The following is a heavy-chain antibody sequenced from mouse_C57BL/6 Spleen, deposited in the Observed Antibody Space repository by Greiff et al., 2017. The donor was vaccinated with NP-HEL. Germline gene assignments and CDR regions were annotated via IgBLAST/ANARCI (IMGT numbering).Heavy chain of an antibody. CDR3: ARIGVTTTGGAY. J-gene: IGHJ3*01. CDR1: GFSLTSYG. Sequence: VQGVESGPGLVAPSQSLSITCTVSGFSLTSYGVDWVRQSPGKGLEWLGVIWGVGSTNYNSALKSRLSISKDNSKSQVFLKMNSLQTDDTAMYYCARIGVTTTGGAYWGQGTLVTVSA. CDR2: IWGVGST. V-gene: IGHV2-6*01. D-gene: IGHD2-2*01.